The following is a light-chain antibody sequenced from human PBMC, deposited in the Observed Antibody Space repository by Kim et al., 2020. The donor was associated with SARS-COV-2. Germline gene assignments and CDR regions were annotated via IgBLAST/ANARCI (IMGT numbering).Light chain of an antibody. V-gene: IGLV3-21*01. CDR2: YDS. CDR3: QVWDTDTDDYV. Sequence: ARGETDRITCGGNKIGGHSVNRYQKKPGQAPVMVIYYDSDRPSGIPERFSGSKAATTATLTISRVEAGDEADYYCQVWDTDTDDYVCGTGTKVTVL. J-gene: IGLJ1*01. CDR1: KIGGHS.